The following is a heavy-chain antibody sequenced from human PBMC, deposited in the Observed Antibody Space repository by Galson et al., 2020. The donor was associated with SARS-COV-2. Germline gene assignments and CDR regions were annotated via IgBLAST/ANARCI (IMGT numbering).Heavy chain of an antibody. CDR1: GFTFSSYG. CDR2: IWYDGSNK. V-gene: IGHV3-33*01. CDR3: ARDDYYGSGSKGAHDSYYYYGMDV. Sequence: GGSLRLSCAASGFTFSSYGMHWVRQAPGKGLEWVAVIWYDGSNKYYADSVKGRFTISRDNSKNTLYLQMNSLRAEDTAVYYCARDDYYGSGSKGAHDSYYYYGMDVWGQGTTVTVSS. D-gene: IGHD3-10*01. J-gene: IGHJ6*02.